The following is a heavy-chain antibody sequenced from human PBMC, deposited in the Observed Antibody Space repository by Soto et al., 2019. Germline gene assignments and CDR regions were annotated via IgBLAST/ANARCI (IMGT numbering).Heavy chain of an antibody. Sequence: SETLSLTCSVSGGSVNSNSYYWSWIRQPPGKGLEWIGYIYYSGITNHNPSLQSRVIISMDTSKNQFSLKLSSVTAADTAVYYCARIDYDHARGSYRKQIWLDPLVQGTLVT. D-gene: IGHD3-16*02. CDR1: GGSVNSNSYY. CDR2: IYYSGIT. J-gene: IGHJ5*02. V-gene: IGHV4-61*01. CDR3: ARIDYDHARGSYRKQIWLDP.